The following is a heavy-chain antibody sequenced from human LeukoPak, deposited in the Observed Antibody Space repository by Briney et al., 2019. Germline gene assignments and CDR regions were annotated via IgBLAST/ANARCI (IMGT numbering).Heavy chain of an antibody. Sequence: GGSLRLSCAASGFTFSSYGIHWVRQAPGKGLEWVALIWYDGSKQYYADPVKGRFTISRDNSKNTLYLQMNSLRAEDTAVYYCARDVTDYYDSSGYWLDYWGQGTLVTVSS. CDR1: GFTFSSYG. V-gene: IGHV3-30*02. CDR2: IWYDGSKQ. D-gene: IGHD3-22*01. J-gene: IGHJ4*02. CDR3: ARDVTDYYDSSGYWLDY.